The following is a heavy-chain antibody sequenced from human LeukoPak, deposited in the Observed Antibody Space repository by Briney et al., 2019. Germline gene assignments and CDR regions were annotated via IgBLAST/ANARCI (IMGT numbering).Heavy chain of an antibody. D-gene: IGHD3-22*01. V-gene: IGHV3-21*04. Sequence: PGGSLRLSCVVSGFTFSTYTMNWVRQAPGKGLEWVSSISSGSRDIYYADSLKGRFTISRDNAKNSLYLRMNSLRAEDTAVYYCAKPGTLYYYDSSGYYYDPFDYWGQGALVTVSS. CDR1: GFTFSTYT. CDR2: ISSGSRDI. J-gene: IGHJ4*02. CDR3: AKPGTLYYYDSSGYYYDPFDY.